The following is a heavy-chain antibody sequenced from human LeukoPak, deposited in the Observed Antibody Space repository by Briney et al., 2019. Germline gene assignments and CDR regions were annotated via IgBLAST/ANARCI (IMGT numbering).Heavy chain of an antibody. CDR2: ISSSSSYI. V-gene: IGHV3-21*01. CDR3: ARDPRTPTDAFDI. D-gene: IGHD2-15*01. Sequence: GGSLRLSCAASGFTFSSYSMNWVRQAPGKGLEWVSSISSSSSYIYYADSVKGRFTISRDNAKNSLYLQMNSLRAEDTAVYYCARDPRTPTDAFDIWGQGTMVTVSS. J-gene: IGHJ3*02. CDR1: GFTFSSYS.